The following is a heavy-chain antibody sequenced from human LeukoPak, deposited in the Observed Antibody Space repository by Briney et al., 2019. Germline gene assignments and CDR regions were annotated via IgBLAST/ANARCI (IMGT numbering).Heavy chain of an antibody. CDR3: ARELDTAMVGTDY. CDR1: GFTFSSYW. J-gene: IGHJ4*02. Sequence: PGGSLRLSCAASGFTFSSYWMHWVRHAPGKGLVWVSRINSDGSSTSYADSVKGRFTISRDNAKNALYLQMNSLRAEDTAVYYCARELDTAMVGTDYWGQGTLVTVSS. D-gene: IGHD5-18*01. V-gene: IGHV3-74*01. CDR2: INSDGSST.